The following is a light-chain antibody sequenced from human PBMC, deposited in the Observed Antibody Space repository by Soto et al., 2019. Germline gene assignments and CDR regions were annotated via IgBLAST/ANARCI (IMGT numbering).Light chain of an antibody. J-gene: IGKJ4*01. CDR1: QGIGSW. CDR3: QQYDTCPPT. CDR2: GAS. Sequence: DIQMTQSPSSLSASVGDRVTITCRASQGIGSWLAWYQQKPEKAPKSLIYGASNLESGAPSRFSGSASGTDFTLTISSLQPEDFANYYCQQYDTCPPTFGGGTKVEIK. V-gene: IGKV1D-16*01.